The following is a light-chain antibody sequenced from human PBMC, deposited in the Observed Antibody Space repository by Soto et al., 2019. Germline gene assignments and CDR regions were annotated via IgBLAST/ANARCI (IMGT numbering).Light chain of an antibody. CDR1: QSVRSSH. J-gene: IGKJ5*01. CDR3: QQYGSSPPIT. Sequence: EIVLTQSPGTLSLSPGERATLSCRASQSVRSSHLAWYQQKPGQAPRLLIYGASSRATGIPDRFSGSGSGTDFTLTISRLEPEDFAVYYCQQYGSSPPITFGQGTRLEIK. CDR2: GAS. V-gene: IGKV3-20*01.